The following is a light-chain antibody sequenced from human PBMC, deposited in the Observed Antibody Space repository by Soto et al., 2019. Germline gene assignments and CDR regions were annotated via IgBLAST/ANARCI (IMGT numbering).Light chain of an antibody. V-gene: IGKV1-39*01. Sequence: IQMTQSPSSLSASVADRVTITCRASQTVSIYLNWYRQKPGKAPELLIFAASDLQSGVPSRFSGSGSGTDFTLTISRLEPEDFAVYYCQQYGSSPQTFGQGTKVDIK. CDR2: AAS. J-gene: IGKJ1*01. CDR1: QTVSIY. CDR3: QQYGSSPQT.